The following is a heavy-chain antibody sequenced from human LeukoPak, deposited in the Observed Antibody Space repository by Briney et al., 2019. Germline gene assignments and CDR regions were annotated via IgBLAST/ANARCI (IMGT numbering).Heavy chain of an antibody. D-gene: IGHD5-24*01. CDR2: ISYDGTNK. V-gene: IGHV3-30*18. CDR1: GFTFSSYG. CDR3: AKGKMATTMLSHFDY. Sequence: PGRSLRLSCAASGFTFSSYGMHWVRQAPGKGLEWVAVISYDGTNKYSADSVKGRFTISRDSSKNTLYLQMNSLRVEDTAMYYCAKGKMATTMLSHFDYWGQGTLVTVSS. J-gene: IGHJ4*02.